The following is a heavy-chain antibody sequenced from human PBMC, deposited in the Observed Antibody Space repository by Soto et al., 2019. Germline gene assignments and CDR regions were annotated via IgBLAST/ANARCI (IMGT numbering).Heavy chain of an antibody. CDR2: INHSGST. J-gene: IGHJ5*01. CDR1: GGSFSGYY. V-gene: IGHV4-34*01. D-gene: IGHD3-16*02. Sequence: SSENLSITCAVYGGSFSGYYWSWIRQPPGKGLEWIGEINHSGSTNYNPSLKSRVTISVDTSKNQFSLKLSSVTAADTAVYYCARSPRSDELSLFDFCGQGTLVTVSS. CDR3: ARSPRSDELSLFDF.